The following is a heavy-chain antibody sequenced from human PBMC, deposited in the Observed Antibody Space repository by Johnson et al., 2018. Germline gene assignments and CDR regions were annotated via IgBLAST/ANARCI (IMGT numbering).Heavy chain of an antibody. V-gene: IGHV3-30-3*01. D-gene: IGHD3-10*01. Sequence: QVQLVESGGGVVQPGRSLRLSCAASGFTFSSYAMHWVRQAPGKGLEWVAVISYDGSNKYYADSVKGRFIISRDNSKNTLYLQMNSLSAEDTAVYYCAREPEWFGELLDPPDYYMDVWGKGTTVTVSS. CDR3: AREPEWFGELLDPPDYYMDV. CDR2: ISYDGSNK. J-gene: IGHJ6*03. CDR1: GFTFSSYA.